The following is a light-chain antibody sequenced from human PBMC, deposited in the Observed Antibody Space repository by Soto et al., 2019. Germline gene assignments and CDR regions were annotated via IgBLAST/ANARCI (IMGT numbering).Light chain of an antibody. Sequence: EIVLTQSTATLSLSPEERATLSCRASQGISSQLAWYQQKPGQAPRLLICDASNRATGIPARFSGSGSGTDFTRTISSLEAEDVAVYYCQQRSSWLLAFGGGTKVEIK. V-gene: IGKV3-11*01. CDR3: QQRSSWLLA. J-gene: IGKJ4*01. CDR2: DAS. CDR1: QGISSQ.